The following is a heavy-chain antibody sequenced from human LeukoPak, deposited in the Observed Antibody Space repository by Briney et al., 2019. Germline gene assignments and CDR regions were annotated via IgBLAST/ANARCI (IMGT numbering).Heavy chain of an antibody. CDR2: INHSGST. CDR1: GGSFSGYY. CDR3: ARGLAVAANGDFDY. D-gene: IGHD2-15*01. J-gene: IGHJ4*02. V-gene: IGHV4-34*01. Sequence: SETLSLTCAVYGGSFSGYYWSWIRQPPGKGLEWVGEINHSGSTNYNPSLKSRVTISVDTSKNQFSLKLSSVTAADTAVYYCARGLAVAANGDFDYWGQGTLVTVSS.